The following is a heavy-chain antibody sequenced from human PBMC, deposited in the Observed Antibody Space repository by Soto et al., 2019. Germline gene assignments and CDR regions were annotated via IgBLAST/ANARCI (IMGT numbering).Heavy chain of an antibody. V-gene: IGHV4-34*01. CDR3: ARGGRRWTNYPYSSYYGMDV. CDR1: GGSFSGYY. Sequence: SETLSLTCTVSGGSFSGYYWSWVRQPPGKGLEWIAEITDSGGTNYNPSLKSRVTISVDTSMNHFSLKLSSVPAADTAVYYCARGGRRWTNYPYSSYYGMDVWDQGTTVTVSS. D-gene: IGHD1-7*01. CDR2: ITDSGGT. J-gene: IGHJ6*02.